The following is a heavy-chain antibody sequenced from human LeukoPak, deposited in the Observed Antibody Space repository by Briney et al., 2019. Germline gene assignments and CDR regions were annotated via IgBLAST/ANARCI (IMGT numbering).Heavy chain of an antibody. J-gene: IGHJ4*02. CDR3: ARGAYYAD. CDR2: ISGSGDST. CDR1: AFTFSNSG. V-gene: IGHV3-23*01. Sequence: GGSLRLSCSASAFTFSNSGMNWVRQAPGNGLEWVSTISGSGDSTYYADSVKGRFTSSRDNSKNTLYLQMNSVRAEETAVYYCARGAYYADWGQGTLVTVSS. D-gene: IGHD3-3*01.